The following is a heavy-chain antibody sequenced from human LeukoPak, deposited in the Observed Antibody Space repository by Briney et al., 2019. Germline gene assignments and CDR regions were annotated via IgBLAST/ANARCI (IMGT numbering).Heavy chain of an antibody. CDR2: LSDSGGST. Sequence: PGGSLRLSFAASGFTFSSYAMSWVRQAPGKGLEWVSALSDSGGSTYYADSVKGRFTISRDNSKNTLYLQMSSLRAEDTAIYYCAKSASYGGNSAALFWGQGTLVTVSS. D-gene: IGHD4-23*01. CDR3: AKSASYGGNSAALF. CDR1: GFTFSSYA. J-gene: IGHJ1*01. V-gene: IGHV3-23*01.